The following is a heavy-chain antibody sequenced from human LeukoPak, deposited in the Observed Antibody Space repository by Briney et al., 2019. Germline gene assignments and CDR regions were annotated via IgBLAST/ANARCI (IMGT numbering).Heavy chain of an antibody. CDR2: VYYSGIT. J-gene: IGHJ4*02. Sequence: SETLSLTXTVSGGSVNNNAYYWGWVRQPPGKGLEYIGNVYYSGITYYNPSLQSRVTISVDTSNNQFSLKLSSVTAADTAVYYCARSDYSGYFDYWGQGTLVSVSS. V-gene: IGHV4-39*01. CDR1: GGSVNNNAYY. CDR3: ARSDYSGYFDY. D-gene: IGHD4-11*01.